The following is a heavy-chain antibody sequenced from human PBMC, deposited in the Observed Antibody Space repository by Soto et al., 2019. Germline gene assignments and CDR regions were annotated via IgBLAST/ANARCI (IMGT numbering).Heavy chain of an antibody. V-gene: IGHV6-1*01. CDR3: ARDLRHSSGWYGQRYTQKGDAFDI. CDR2: TYYRSKWYN. D-gene: IGHD6-19*01. Sequence: SQTLSLTCAISGDSVSSNSAAWNWIRQSPSRGLEWLGRTYYRSKWYNDYAVSVKSRITINPDTSKNQFSLQLNSVTPEDTAVYYCARDLRHSSGWYGQRYTQKGDAFDIWGQGTMVTVS. CDR1: GDSVSSNSAA. J-gene: IGHJ3*02.